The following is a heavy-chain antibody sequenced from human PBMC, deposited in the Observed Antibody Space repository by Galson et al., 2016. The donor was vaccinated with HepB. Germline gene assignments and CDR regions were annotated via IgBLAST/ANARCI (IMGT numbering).Heavy chain of an antibody. Sequence: SLRLSCAASGFIFSTYWMHWVRQVPGKGLVWVSRINRDGSTTSYADSVKGRFTITRDNAKNTLYLQIDSLRAEDTAVYYCARGGPETTYYYYMDVWGKGTTVAVSS. CDR1: GFIFSTYW. J-gene: IGHJ6*03. CDR3: ARGGPETTYYYYMDV. V-gene: IGHV3-74*01. D-gene: IGHD1-7*01. CDR2: INRDGSTT.